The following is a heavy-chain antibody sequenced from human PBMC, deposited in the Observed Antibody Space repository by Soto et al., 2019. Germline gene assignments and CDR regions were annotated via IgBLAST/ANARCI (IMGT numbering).Heavy chain of an antibody. D-gene: IGHD3-22*01. CDR1: GGSISSGGYY. V-gene: IGHV4-31*03. CDR3: ARDSNDSSGFTFDY. CDR2: IYYSGST. Sequence: SETLSLTCTVSGGSISSGGYYWSWIRQHPGKGLEWIGYIYYSGSTYYNPSLKSRVTISVDTSKNQFSLKLSSVTAADTAVYYCARDSNDSSGFTFDYWGQGTLVTVSS. J-gene: IGHJ4*02.